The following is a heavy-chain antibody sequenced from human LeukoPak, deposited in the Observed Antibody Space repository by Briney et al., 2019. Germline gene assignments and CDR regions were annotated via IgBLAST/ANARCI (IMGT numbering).Heavy chain of an antibody. J-gene: IGHJ4*02. V-gene: IGHV3-43*01. CDR2: ISWDGGST. CDR1: GFTFDDYT. CDR3: ATSGKLWPLANFDY. Sequence: LPVGSLRLSCAASGFTFDDYTMHWVRQATGKGLEWVSLISWDGGSTYYADSVKGRFTTSRDNSKNSLYLQMNSLRTEDTALYYCATSGKLWPLANFDYWGQGTLVTVSS. D-gene: IGHD1-14*01.